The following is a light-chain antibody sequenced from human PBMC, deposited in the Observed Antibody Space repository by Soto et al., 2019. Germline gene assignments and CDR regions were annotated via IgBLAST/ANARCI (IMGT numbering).Light chain of an antibody. Sequence: EIVFTQSPGTLSLSPGERATLSCRARQSVSSSYLAWYQQKPGQAPRLLIYGASSRATGIPDRFSGSGSGTDFTLTISRLEPDDSAVYYCQQYGDSPETFGQGTKVDIK. CDR1: QSVSSSY. V-gene: IGKV3-20*01. J-gene: IGKJ1*01. CDR3: QQYGDSPET. CDR2: GAS.